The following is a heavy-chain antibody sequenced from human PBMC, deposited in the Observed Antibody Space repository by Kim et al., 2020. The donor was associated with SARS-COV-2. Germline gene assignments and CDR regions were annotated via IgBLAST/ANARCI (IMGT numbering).Heavy chain of an antibody. CDR2: IDYTGTT. CDR3: ARPYIRRGGGAWFDP. J-gene: IGHJ5*02. D-gene: IGHD1-1*01. CDR1: GGSISNVDFY. Sequence: SETLSLTCAVFGGSISNVDFYWGWIRQPPGKGLEWVGYIDYTGTTYYNPSLKSRVSMSVDSSKNQFSLRLTSLTAADTAVYYCARPYIRRGGGAWFDPWGPGTLVTVSS. V-gene: IGHV4-39*01.